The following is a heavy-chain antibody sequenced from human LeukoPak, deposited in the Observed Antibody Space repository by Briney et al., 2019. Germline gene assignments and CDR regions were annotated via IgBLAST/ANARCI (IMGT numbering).Heavy chain of an antibody. J-gene: IGHJ6*03. CDR3: ARDRGSSTRRYPYYYYYMDV. V-gene: IGHV1-69*13. D-gene: IGHD2-2*01. CDR1: GGTFSSYA. Sequence: ASVKVSCKASGGTFSSYAISWVRQAPGQGLEWMGGIIPIFGTANYAQKFQGRVTITADESTSTAYMELSSLRSEDTAVYYCARDRGSSTRRYPYYYYYMDVWGKGTTVTVSS. CDR2: IIPIFGTA.